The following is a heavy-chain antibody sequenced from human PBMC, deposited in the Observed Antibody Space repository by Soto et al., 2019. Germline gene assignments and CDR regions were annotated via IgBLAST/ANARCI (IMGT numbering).Heavy chain of an antibody. V-gene: IGHV4-59*01. CDR1: GGSISSYY. J-gene: IGHJ6*02. D-gene: IGHD3-16*01. CDR3: ARFRYDNYYYGMDV. Sequence: QVQLQESGPGLVKPSETLSLTCTVSGGSISSYYWSWIRQPPGKGLEWIGHIYYSGSTNYNPSLKSRVTISVDTSKNQFSLKLSSVTAADTAVYYCARFRYDNYYYGMDVWGQGTTVTVSS. CDR2: IYYSGST.